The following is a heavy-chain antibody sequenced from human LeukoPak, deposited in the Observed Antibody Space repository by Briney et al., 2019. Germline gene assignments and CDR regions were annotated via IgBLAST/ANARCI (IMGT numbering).Heavy chain of an antibody. J-gene: IGHJ4*02. CDR3: ARAVGGSYSGYDYGDY. Sequence: QTGGSLRLSCAASGFTFSSYWMSWVRQAPGKGLEWVANIKQDGSEKYYVDSVKGRFTISRDNAKNSLYLQMNSLRAEDTALYYCARAVGGSYSGYDYGDYWGQGTLVTVSS. V-gene: IGHV3-7*03. D-gene: IGHD5-12*01. CDR1: GFTFSSYW. CDR2: IKQDGSEK.